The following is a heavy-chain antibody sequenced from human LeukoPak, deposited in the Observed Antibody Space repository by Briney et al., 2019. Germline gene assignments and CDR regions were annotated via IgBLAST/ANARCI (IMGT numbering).Heavy chain of an antibody. CDR1: GGSISSYY. Sequence: SETLSLTCTVSGGSISSYYWSWIRQPPGKGLEWIGYIYYSGSTNYNPSLKSRVTISVDTSKNQFSLKLSSVTAADTAMYYCARADGVVVITSGAFDIWGQGTMVTVSS. J-gene: IGHJ3*02. CDR3: ARADGVVVITSGAFDI. V-gene: IGHV4-59*01. D-gene: IGHD3-22*01. CDR2: IYYSGST.